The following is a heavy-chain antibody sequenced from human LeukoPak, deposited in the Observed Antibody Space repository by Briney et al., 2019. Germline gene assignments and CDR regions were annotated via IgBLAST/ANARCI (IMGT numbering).Heavy chain of an antibody. Sequence: GATVKVSCKASGYTFTGYYMHWVRQAPGQGLEWMGWINPNSGGTNYAQKFQGRVTMTRDTSISTAYMELSRLRSDDTAVYYCARAGSTKRFLEWLSIPDYWGQGTLVTVSS. V-gene: IGHV1-2*02. J-gene: IGHJ4*02. CDR3: ARAGSTKRFLEWLSIPDY. CDR1: GYTFTGYY. CDR2: INPNSGGT. D-gene: IGHD3-3*01.